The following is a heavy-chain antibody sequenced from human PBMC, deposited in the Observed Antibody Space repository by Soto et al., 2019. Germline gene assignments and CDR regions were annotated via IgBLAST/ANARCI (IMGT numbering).Heavy chain of an antibody. CDR1: GLTVRTNY. D-gene: IGHD4-4*01. CDR3: ARAGDSTIGTHINPIEV. V-gene: IGHV3-53*02. CDR2: IYSDGST. Sequence: EVQLVESGGGLIQPGGSLRLSCAPSGLTVRTNYLSWVRRAPGKGLEWLSIIYSDGSTYYSDSVRGRFTISRDTSKNTLYLTINSLRAEHTAVYYCARAGDSTIGTHINPIEVWGKSTTVTVTS. J-gene: IGHJ6*04.